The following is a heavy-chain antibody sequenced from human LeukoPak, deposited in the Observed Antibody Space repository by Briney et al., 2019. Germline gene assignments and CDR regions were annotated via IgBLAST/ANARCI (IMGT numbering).Heavy chain of an antibody. D-gene: IGHD3-3*01. CDR2: ISGSGGST. J-gene: IGHJ4*02. CDR1: GFTFSSYA. Sequence: PGGSLRLSCAASGFTFSSYAMSWVRQAPGKGLEWVSAISGSGGSTYYADSVKGRFTISRDNSKNTLYLQMNSLRAEDTAVYYCARASFGVIVGPDYWGQGTLVTVSS. V-gene: IGHV3-23*01. CDR3: ARASFGVIVGPDY.